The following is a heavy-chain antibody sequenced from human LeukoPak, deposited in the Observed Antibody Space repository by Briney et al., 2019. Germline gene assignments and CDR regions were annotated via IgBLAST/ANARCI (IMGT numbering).Heavy chain of an antibody. CDR1: GYTFTGYY. V-gene: IGHV1-2*02. Sequence: ASVKVSCKASGYTFTGYYMHWVRQAPGQGLEWMGWINPNSGGASFAQKFQGRVTMTRDTSISTAYMELSSLRSDDTAVYYCARDRNVGVDYWGQGTLVTVSS. J-gene: IGHJ4*02. D-gene: IGHD2-15*01. CDR2: INPNSGGA. CDR3: ARDRNVGVDY.